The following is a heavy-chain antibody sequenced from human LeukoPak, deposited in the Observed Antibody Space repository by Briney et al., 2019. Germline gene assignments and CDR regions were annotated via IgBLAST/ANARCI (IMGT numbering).Heavy chain of an antibody. CDR1: GFSFSSYA. CDR3: AKDMSPYYDTSGYDIDY. CDR2: ISNDATYK. D-gene: IGHD3-22*01. J-gene: IGHJ4*02. V-gene: IGHV3-30*04. Sequence: QTGGSLRLSCAASGFSFSSYAMHWVRQAAGKGLDWVAVISNDATYKYYADSVKGRFTISRDNAKNSLYLQMNSLRAEDTALYYCAKDMSPYYDTSGYDIDYWGQGTLVTVSS.